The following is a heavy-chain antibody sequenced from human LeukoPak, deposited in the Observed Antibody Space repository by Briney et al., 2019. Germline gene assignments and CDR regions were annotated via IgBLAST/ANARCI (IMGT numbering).Heavy chain of an antibody. J-gene: IGHJ4*02. CDR3: AKDSNDRQYSGLDY. D-gene: IGHD6-6*01. CDR1: GFTFDDYA. CDR2: ISWNSGSI. Sequence: GGSLRLSCAASGFTFDDYAMHWVRQAPGKGLEWVSGISWNSGSIGYADSVKGRFTISRDNSKNTLYLQMNSLRAEDTAVYYCAKDSNDRQYSGLDYWGQGTLVTVSS. V-gene: IGHV3-9*01.